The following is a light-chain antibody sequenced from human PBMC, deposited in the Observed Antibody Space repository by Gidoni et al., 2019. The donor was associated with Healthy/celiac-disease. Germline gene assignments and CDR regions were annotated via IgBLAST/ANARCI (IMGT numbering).Light chain of an antibody. CDR2: QDS. V-gene: IGLV3-1*01. CDR1: KLGDKY. Sequence: SYELTQPPSVSVSPGQTASITCSGDKLGDKYACWYQQKPGQSPVLVISQDSKRPSGVPERFSGSNSGNPATLTISGTQAMDEADYYCQAWDSSTAVFGGGTQLTVL. CDR3: QAWDSSTAV. J-gene: IGLJ2*01.